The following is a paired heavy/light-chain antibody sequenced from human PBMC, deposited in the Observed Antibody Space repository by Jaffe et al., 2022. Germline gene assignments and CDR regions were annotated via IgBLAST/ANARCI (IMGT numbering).Light chain of an antibody. CDR2: AAS. CDR1: QSISNY. V-gene: IGKV1-39*01. J-gene: IGKJ1*01. CDR3: QQSYSPPPA. Sequence: DIQMTQSPSSLSASVGDRVTITCRASQSISNYLNWYQQKPGKAPNLLIYAASSLQGGVPSRFSGSGSGTDFTLTISSLQPEDFATYYCQQSYSPPPAFGQGTKVEIK.
Heavy chain of an antibody. J-gene: IGHJ4*02. D-gene: IGHD3-10*01. V-gene: IGHV3-7*05. CDR1: GFTFSNYW. Sequence: EVQLVESGGGLVQPGGSLRLSCAASGFTFSNYWMSWVRQAPGKGLEWVANIKQDGSEKYYVDSAKGRFTISRDNAKNSLYLQMNSLRAEDTAVYYCARVGSMVRGARWYFDYWGQGTLVTVSS. CDR3: ARVGSMVRGARWYFDY. CDR2: IKQDGSEK.